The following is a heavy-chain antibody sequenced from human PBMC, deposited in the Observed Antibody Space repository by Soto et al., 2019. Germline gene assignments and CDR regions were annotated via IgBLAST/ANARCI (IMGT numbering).Heavy chain of an antibody. J-gene: IGHJ2*01. V-gene: IGHV4-59*08. D-gene: IGHD2-21*02. Sequence: QVQLQESGPGLVKPSETLSLTCTVSGGSISSYYWSWIRQPPGKGLEWIGYIYYSGSTNYNPSLKSRVTISVDTPKNQFSLKLSSVTAADTAVYYCARHGTDIVVVTASYWYFDLWGRGTLVTVSS. CDR3: ARHGTDIVVVTASYWYFDL. CDR1: GGSISSYY. CDR2: IYYSGST.